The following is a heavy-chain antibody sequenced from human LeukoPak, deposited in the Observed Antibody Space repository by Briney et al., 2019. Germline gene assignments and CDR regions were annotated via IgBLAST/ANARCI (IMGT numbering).Heavy chain of an antibody. D-gene: IGHD3-22*01. J-gene: IGHJ4*02. Sequence: SETPSLTCTVSGGSIRSSYYYWGWIRQPPGKGLEWIGSIHVSGSTYYNPSLKSRVTISVDTSKNQFSLKLSSVTAADTAVYYCARGRYHYYDSSGYYPLDDYWGQGTLVTVSS. CDR2: IHVSGST. CDR3: ARGRYHYYDSSGYYPLDDY. CDR1: GGSIRSSYYY. V-gene: IGHV4-39*07.